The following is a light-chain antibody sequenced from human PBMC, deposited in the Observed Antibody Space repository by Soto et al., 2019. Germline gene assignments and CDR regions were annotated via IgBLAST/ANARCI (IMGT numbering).Light chain of an antibody. CDR2: GAS. CDR1: QSVSGN. CDR3: QQYDGWPRT. Sequence: EVVMTQSPATLSVSPGERVTLSCTASQSVSGNLAWYQQKPGQAPRLLIHGASTRATDIPARFSGSGSGTEFTLTITSLQSEDFAFFYCQQYDGWPRTFGQGTKVEIK. J-gene: IGKJ1*01. V-gene: IGKV3-15*01.